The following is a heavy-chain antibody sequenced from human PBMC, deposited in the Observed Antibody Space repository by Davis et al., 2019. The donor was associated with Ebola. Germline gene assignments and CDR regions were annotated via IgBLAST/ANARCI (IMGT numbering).Heavy chain of an antibody. J-gene: IGHJ5*02. CDR2: ISWNSGSI. CDR1: GFTFDDYA. V-gene: IGHV3-9*01. CDR3: ARGRIAGANWFDP. D-gene: IGHD6-13*01. Sequence: PGGSLRLSCAASGFTFDDYAMHWVRQVPGKGLEWVSGISWNSGSIGYADSVKGRFTISRDNAKNSLYLQMNSLRAEDTAVYYCARGRIAGANWFDPWGQGTLVTVSS.